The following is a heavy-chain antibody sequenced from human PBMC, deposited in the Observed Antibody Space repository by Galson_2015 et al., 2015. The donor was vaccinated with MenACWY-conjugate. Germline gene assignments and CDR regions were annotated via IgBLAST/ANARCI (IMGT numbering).Heavy chain of an antibody. Sequence: SLRLSCAGSGFTFDDKDMHWVRQAPGKGLEWVSGISWDSGSIDYADSVKGRFTISRDNAKNSLYLQISSLRAEDTALNYCAKSAEYSSGWYAIEYWGQGALVTVSS. V-gene: IGHV3-9*01. D-gene: IGHD6-19*01. CDR3: AKSAEYSSGWYAIEY. J-gene: IGHJ4*02. CDR2: ISWDSGSI. CDR1: GFTFDDKD.